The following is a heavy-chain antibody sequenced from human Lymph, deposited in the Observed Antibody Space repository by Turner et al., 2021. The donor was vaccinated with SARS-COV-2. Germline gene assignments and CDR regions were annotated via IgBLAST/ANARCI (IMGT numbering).Heavy chain of an antibody. D-gene: IGHD5-18*01. CDR2: IYSSGST. CDR1: GCSVTSSSYY. J-gene: IGHJ4*02. V-gene: IGHV4-39*01. Sequence: QVQLPESGPGLVKPSETLSLTCPVSGCSVTSSSYYWGWIRQPPGKGLEWIGNIYSSGSTYYNPSLKSRVTISVDTSKNQFSLKLSSVTAADTAVYYCARQGWLRGYFDYWSQGTLVTVSS. CDR3: ARQGWLRGYFDY.